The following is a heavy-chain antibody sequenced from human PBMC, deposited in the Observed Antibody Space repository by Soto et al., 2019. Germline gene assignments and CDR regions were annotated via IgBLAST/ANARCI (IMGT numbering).Heavy chain of an antibody. D-gene: IGHD3-22*01. CDR3: ARYYYDSSGYSPFDY. CDR2: IYYSGST. V-gene: IGHV4-30-4*01. Sequence: PSETLSLTCTVSGGSISSGDYYWSWIRQPPGKGLEWIGYIYYSGSTYYNPSLKSRVTISVDTSKNQFSLKLSSVTAADTAVYYCARYYYDSSGYSPFDYWGQGTLVTVSS. J-gene: IGHJ4*02. CDR1: GGSISSGDYY.